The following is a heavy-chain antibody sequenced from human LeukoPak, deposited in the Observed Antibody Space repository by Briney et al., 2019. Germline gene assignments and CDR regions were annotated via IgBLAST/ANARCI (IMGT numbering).Heavy chain of an antibody. D-gene: IGHD3-22*01. Sequence: ASVKVSFKASGYTFTGYYMHWVRQAPGQGLEWMGWINPNSGGTNYAQKFQGRVTMTRDTSISTAYMELSRLRSDDTAVYYCARGGQYVLHYDSSGYPPRGHWGQGTLVTVSS. CDR3: ARGGQYVLHYDSSGYPPRGH. J-gene: IGHJ4*02. CDR1: GYTFTGYY. V-gene: IGHV1-2*02. CDR2: INPNSGGT.